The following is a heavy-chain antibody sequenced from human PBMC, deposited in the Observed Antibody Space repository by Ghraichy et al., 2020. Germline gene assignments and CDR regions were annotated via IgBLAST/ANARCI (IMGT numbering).Heavy chain of an antibody. V-gene: IGHV3-23*01. D-gene: IGHD6-13*01. Sequence: GGSLRLSCAASGFGISSYAMNWVRQAPGKGLEWFSAISGSNANTYYADSVKGRFTISRDSSKNTLYLQMNSLRAEDTAVYYCAKAPSLAAVGRHLYYWGQGTLVTVSS. CDR3: AKAPSLAAVGRHLYY. CDR1: GFGISSYA. J-gene: IGHJ4*02. CDR2: ISGSNANT.